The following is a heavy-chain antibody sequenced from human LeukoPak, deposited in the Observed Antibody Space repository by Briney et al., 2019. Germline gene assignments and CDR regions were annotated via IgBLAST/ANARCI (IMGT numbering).Heavy chain of an antibody. CDR1: GFTFNDYY. V-gene: IGHV4-34*01. J-gene: IGHJ4*02. CDR3: ARGLGYYYDSSGYYGTKLFDY. Sequence: GSLRLSCAASGFTFNDYYMNWIRQPPGKGLEWIGEINHSGSTNYNPSLKSRVTISVDTSKNQFSLKLSSVTAADTAVYYCARGLGYYYDSSGYYGTKLFDYWGQGTLVTVSS. CDR2: INHSGST. D-gene: IGHD3-22*01.